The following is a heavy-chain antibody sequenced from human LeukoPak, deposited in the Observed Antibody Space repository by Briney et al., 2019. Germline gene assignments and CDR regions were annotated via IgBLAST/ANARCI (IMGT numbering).Heavy chain of an antibody. Sequence: SETLSLTCTVSGGSISSHYWSWIRQPPGKGLEWIGYIYYSGSTNYNPSLKSRVTISVDTSKNQFSLKPSSVTAADTAVYYCARVYRYSNSSHYYYYYMDVWGKGNTVTGSS. D-gene: IGHD6-6*01. J-gene: IGHJ6*03. CDR3: ARVYRYSNSSHYYYYYMDV. CDR1: GGSISSHY. V-gene: IGHV4-59*11. CDR2: IYYSGST.